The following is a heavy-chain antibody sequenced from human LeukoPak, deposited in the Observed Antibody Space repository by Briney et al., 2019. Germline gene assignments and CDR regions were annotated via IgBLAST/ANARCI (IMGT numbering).Heavy chain of an antibody. CDR3: VSFYETY. J-gene: IGHJ4*02. CDR2: INSDGSWT. V-gene: IGHV3-74*01. D-gene: IGHD2/OR15-2a*01. CDR1: GNYW. Sequence: GGPLRLSCAASGNYWMHWVRQVPGKGLVWVSHINSDGSWTSYADSVKGRFTISKDNAKNTVYLQVNSLRAEDTAVYYCVSFYETYWGRGTLVTVSS.